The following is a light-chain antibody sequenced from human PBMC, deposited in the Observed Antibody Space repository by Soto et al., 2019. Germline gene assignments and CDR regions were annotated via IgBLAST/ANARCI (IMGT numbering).Light chain of an antibody. CDR3: HEYGSSSWT. J-gene: IGKJ1*01. Sequence: EIVLTQSPGTLSLSPGERATLSCRASQSVSSNFLAWYQQKPGQAPRLLIYGATSRTTSIPDRFSGSASGIAFTLIISRVEPEVSAVYSCHEYGSSSWTFGQGTKVEIK. V-gene: IGKV3-20*01. CDR2: GAT. CDR1: QSVSSNF.